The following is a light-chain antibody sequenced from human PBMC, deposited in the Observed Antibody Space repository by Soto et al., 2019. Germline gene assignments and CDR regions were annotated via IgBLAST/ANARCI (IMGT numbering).Light chain of an antibody. J-gene: IGKJ4*01. V-gene: IGKV3-20*01. CDR1: QSVSSSY. Sequence: EGVLTQSPGTLSLSPGERATLSCRASQSVSSSYLAWYQQKPGQAPRLVIYGASSRATGIPDRFSGSGSGTDFTLTISRLEPDDFAVYYCQQYGSSPLTFGGGTKVEIK. CDR2: GAS. CDR3: QQYGSSPLT.